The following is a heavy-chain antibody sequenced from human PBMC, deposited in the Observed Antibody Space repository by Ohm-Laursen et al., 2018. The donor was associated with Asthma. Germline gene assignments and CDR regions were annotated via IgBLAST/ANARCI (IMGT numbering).Heavy chain of an antibody. CDR2: VYYSGIT. Sequence: SDTLSLTCTVSGDSISSGDNYWSWIRQHPGKGLEWIGYVYYSGITYSNPSLRSRVSISVDTSKNQFSLNLTPVTAADTAVYYCARATFYYESTGYYFFDHWGQGALVTVSS. CDR1: GDSISSGDNY. D-gene: IGHD3-22*01. J-gene: IGHJ4*02. V-gene: IGHV4-30-4*02. CDR3: ARATFYYESTGYYFFDH.